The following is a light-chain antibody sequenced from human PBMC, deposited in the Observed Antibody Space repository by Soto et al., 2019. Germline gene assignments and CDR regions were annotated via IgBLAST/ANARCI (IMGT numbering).Light chain of an antibody. V-gene: IGLV1-40*01. CDR3: QSYDSSLSGFVV. CDR2: GNS. Sequence: QYVLTQPPSVSGAPGQRVTISCTGSSSNIGAGYDVHWYQQLPGTAPKLLIYGNSNRPSEVPDRFSGSKSGTSASLAITGLQAEDEADYYCQSYDSSLSGFVVFGGGTQLTVL. J-gene: IGLJ2*01. CDR1: SSNIGAGYD.